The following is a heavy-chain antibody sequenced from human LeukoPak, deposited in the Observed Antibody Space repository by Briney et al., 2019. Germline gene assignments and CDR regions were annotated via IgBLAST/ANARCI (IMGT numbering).Heavy chain of an antibody. V-gene: IGHV3-30*18. CDR2: ISYDGSNK. CDR3: AKGVGIVVDYYYYGMDV. J-gene: IGHJ6*02. D-gene: IGHD2-15*01. CDR1: GFTFSSYG. Sequence: TGGSLRLSCAASGFTFSSYGMHWVRQAPGKGLEWVAVISYDGSNKYYADSVKGRFTISRDNSKNTLYLQMNSLRAEDTAVYYCAKGVGIVVDYYYYGMDVWGQGTTVTVSS.